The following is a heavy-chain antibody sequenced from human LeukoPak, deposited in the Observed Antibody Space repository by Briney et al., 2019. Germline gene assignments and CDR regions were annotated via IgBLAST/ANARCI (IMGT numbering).Heavy chain of an antibody. Sequence: SETLSLTCTVSGGSISSYYWSWIRQPPGKGLEWIGYIYYSGSTNYNPSLKSRVTISVDTSKNQFSLKLSSVTAADTAVYYCAGVVATTDADAFDIWGQGTMVTVSS. CDR1: GGSISSYY. V-gene: IGHV4-59*01. J-gene: IGHJ3*02. CDR2: IYYSGST. CDR3: AGVVATTDADAFDI. D-gene: IGHD5-12*01.